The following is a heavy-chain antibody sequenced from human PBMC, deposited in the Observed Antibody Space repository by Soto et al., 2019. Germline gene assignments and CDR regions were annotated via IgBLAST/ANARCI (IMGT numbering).Heavy chain of an antibody. D-gene: IGHD3-10*01. Sequence: QVQLVQSGAEVKKPGASVKVSCKASGYTITSYNINWVRQAPGQGLEWMGWMNHNTGETGSTEKFEGRVSMTRDISEATASMELSSLTSDDTGVYYCARQGSQYGSGNYLHWGQGTLVTVSS. CDR1: GYTITSYN. CDR3: ARQGSQYGSGNYLH. V-gene: IGHV1-8*01. J-gene: IGHJ4*02. CDR2: MNHNTGET.